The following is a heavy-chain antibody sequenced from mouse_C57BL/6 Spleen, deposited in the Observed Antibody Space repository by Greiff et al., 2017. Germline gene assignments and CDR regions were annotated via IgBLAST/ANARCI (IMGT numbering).Heavy chain of an antibody. CDR3: ARGGYYGNYSWFAY. Sequence: QVQLKESGAELVKPGASVKISCKASGYAFSSYWMNWVKQRPGKGLEWIGQIYPGDGDTNYNGKFKGKATLTADKSSSTAYMQLSSLTSEDSAVYCCARGGYYGNYSWFAYWGQGTLVTVSA. CDR1: GYAFSSYW. V-gene: IGHV1-80*01. D-gene: IGHD2-1*01. J-gene: IGHJ3*01. CDR2: IYPGDGDT.